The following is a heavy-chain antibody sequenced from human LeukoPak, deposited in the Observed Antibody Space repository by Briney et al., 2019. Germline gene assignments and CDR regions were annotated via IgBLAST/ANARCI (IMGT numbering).Heavy chain of an antibody. J-gene: IGHJ4*02. CDR2: FDPEDGET. V-gene: IGHV1-24*01. CDR1: GYTLTELS. Sequence: ASVKVSCKVSGYTLTELSMHWVRQAPGKGLEWMGGFDPEDGETIYAQKFQGRVTMTEDTSTDTAYMELSSLRSEDTAVYHCATVLSGSYLGGSYFDYWGQGTLVTVSS. CDR3: ATVLSGSYLGGSYFDY. D-gene: IGHD1-26*01.